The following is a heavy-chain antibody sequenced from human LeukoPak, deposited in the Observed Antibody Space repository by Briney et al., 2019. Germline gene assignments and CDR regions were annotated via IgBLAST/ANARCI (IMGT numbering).Heavy chain of an antibody. J-gene: IGHJ6*03. CDR1: GGSISSSSYY. CDR2: IYYSGST. Sequence: PSETLSLTCTVSGGSISSSSYYWGWIRQPPGKGLEWIGSIYYSGSTYYDPSLKSRVTISVDTSKNQFSLKLSSVTAADTAVYYCARHGLNYYYYYMDVWGKGTTVTISS. V-gene: IGHV4-39*01. D-gene: IGHD3-22*01. CDR3: ARHGLNYYYYYMDV.